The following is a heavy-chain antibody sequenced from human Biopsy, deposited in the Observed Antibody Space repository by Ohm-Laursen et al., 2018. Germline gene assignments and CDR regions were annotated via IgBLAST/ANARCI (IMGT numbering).Heavy chain of an antibody. V-gene: IGHV4-38-2*02. CDR3: ARDRFDLLTPNWFDP. CDR2: IYYDGIT. CDR1: GYSVTNDYY. Sequence: TLSLTCAVSGYSVTNDYYWGWIRQPPGKGLEWIGNIYYDGITYYNPSLKSRVAMSVDTSKNQFSLSLTSVTAADTAVYYCARDRFDLLTPNWFDPWGQGTLVTVSS. J-gene: IGHJ5*02. D-gene: IGHD3-9*01.